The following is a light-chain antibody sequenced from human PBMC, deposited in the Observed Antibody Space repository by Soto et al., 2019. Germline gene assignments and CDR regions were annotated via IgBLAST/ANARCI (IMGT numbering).Light chain of an antibody. CDR1: SSDIGDYNY. J-gene: IGLJ1*01. Sequence: QSALTQPASVSGSPGQSITISCTGTSSDIGDYNYVSWYQQHPGKAPKVMIYDVSNRPSGVPDRFSGSKSGNTASLTVSALQAEDEADYYCSSYTDRKHLVFGTGTKLTVL. CDR3: SSYTDRKHLV. V-gene: IGLV2-8*01. CDR2: DVS.